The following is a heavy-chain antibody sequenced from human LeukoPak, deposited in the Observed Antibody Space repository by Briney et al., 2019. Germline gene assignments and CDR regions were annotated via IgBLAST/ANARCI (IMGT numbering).Heavy chain of an antibody. Sequence: SETLSLTCTVSGVSISTYYWTWIRQPPGKGLEWIGNIDYSGNTNYNPSLKSRVTISVDTSKSQFSLKLSSVTAGDTGVYYCARLSSSFGTYDYWGQGTLVTVS. CDR3: ARLSSSFGTYDY. V-gene: IGHV4-59*01. CDR1: GVSISTYY. D-gene: IGHD6-6*01. CDR2: IDYSGNT. J-gene: IGHJ4*02.